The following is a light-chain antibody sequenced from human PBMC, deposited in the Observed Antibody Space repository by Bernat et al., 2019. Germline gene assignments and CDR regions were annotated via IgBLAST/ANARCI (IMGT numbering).Light chain of an antibody. CDR2: EVS. CDR1: SSDVGGYNY. Sequence: QSALTQPPSASGSPGQSVTISCTGTSSDVGGYNYVSWYQQHPGKAPKLMIYEVSKRPSGVPDRFSGSKSGNTASLTVSGLQGEVEADYYCSSYGGSNNLVFGGGTKLTVL. J-gene: IGLJ3*02. CDR3: SSYGGSNNLV. V-gene: IGLV2-8*01.